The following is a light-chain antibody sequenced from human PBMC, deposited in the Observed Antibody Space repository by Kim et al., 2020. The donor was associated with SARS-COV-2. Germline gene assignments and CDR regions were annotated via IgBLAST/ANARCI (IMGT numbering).Light chain of an antibody. Sequence: QSALTQPASVSGSPGQSITISCTGTSSDVGGYNYVSWYQQHPGQAPKLMIYDVSNRPSGVSNRFSGSKSGNTASLTISGLQAEDEADYYCSSYTSSSTHWVFGGGTKLTVL. CDR3: SSYTSSSTHWV. J-gene: IGLJ3*02. CDR2: DVS. CDR1: SSDVGGYNY. V-gene: IGLV2-14*03.